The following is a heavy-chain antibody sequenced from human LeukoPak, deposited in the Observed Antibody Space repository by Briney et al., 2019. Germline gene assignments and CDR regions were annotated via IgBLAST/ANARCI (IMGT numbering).Heavy chain of an antibody. CDR1: GFSITSNHFY. CDR2: IHYSGNT. D-gene: IGHD1-20*01. CDR3: ASGLTALVDY. Sequence: PSETLSLTCSVSGFSITSNHFYWGWIRQPPGKGLEWIGSIHYSGNTYYNPSLKSRVTISVDTSKNQFSLKLNSVTAADTAVYYCASGLTALVDYWGQGTLVTVSS. J-gene: IGHJ4*02. V-gene: IGHV4-39*07.